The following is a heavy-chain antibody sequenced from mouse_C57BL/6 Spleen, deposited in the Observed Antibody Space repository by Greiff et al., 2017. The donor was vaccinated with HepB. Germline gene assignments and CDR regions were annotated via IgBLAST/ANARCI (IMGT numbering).Heavy chain of an antibody. Sequence: VQLQQSGPELVKPGASVKIPCKASGYTFTDYNMDWVKQSHGKSLEWIGDINPNNGGTIYNQKFKGKTTLTVDKSSSTAYMELRSLTSEDTAVYYCARGDYDGYAMDYWGQGTSVTVSS. CDR3: ARGDYDGYAMDY. V-gene: IGHV1-18*01. J-gene: IGHJ4*01. D-gene: IGHD2-4*01. CDR2: INPNNGGT. CDR1: GYTFTDYN.